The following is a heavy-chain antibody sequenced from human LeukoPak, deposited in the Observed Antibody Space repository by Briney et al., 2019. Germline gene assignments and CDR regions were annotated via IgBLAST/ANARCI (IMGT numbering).Heavy chain of an antibody. D-gene: IGHD2-8*01. CDR1: GFAFSNNY. Sequence: GGSLRLSCAASGFAFSNNYMTWVRQAPGKGLEWVSVFYSGGSTYYADSVKGRFTISRDNSKNTLYLQMNSLRAEDTAVYYCARDLRGVHWFDPWGQGTLVTVSS. J-gene: IGHJ5*02. V-gene: IGHV3-53*01. CDR3: ARDLRGVHWFDP. CDR2: FYSGGST.